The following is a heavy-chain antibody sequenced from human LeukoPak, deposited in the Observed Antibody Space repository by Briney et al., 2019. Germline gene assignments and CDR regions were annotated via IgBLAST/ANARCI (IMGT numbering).Heavy chain of an antibody. J-gene: IGHJ4*02. CDR2: ISAYNGNT. CDR3: ARPIAVAGFDY. V-gene: IGHV1-18*01. Sequence: ASVKVSCKASGGTFSSYAISWVRQAPGQGLEWMGWISAYNGNTNYAQKLQGRVTMTTDTSTSTAYMELRSLRSDDTAVYYCARPIAVAGFDYWAREPWSPSLQ. D-gene: IGHD6-13*01. CDR1: GGTFSSYA.